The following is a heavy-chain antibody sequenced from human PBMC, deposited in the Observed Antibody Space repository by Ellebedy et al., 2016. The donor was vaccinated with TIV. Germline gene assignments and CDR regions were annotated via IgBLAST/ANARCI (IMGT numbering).Heavy chain of an antibody. D-gene: IGHD3-22*01. J-gene: IGHJ4*02. CDR3: ARVLRRDYYYDSSGYYYFDY. CDR2: IYHSGST. Sequence: SETLSLXCTVSGYSISSGYYWGWIRQPPGKGLEWIGSIYHSGSTYYNPSLKSRVTISVDTSKNQFSLKLSSVTAADTAVYYCARVLRRDYYYDSSGYYYFDYWGQGTLVTVSS. CDR1: GYSISSGYY. V-gene: IGHV4-38-2*02.